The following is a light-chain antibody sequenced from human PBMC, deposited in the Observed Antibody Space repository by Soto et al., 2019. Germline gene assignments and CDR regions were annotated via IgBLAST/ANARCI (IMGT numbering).Light chain of an antibody. CDR2: DVT. J-gene: IGLJ1*01. CDR1: SSDVGGYNY. Sequence: QSALTQPRSVSGSPGQSVTISCTGTSSDVGGYNYVSWYQQHPGKAPKLVIYDVTKRPSGVPNRFSGTKSGNTASLTICGLQAEDEADYYCCSYAGSYTFVFGPGTKVTVL. CDR3: CSYAGSYTFV. V-gene: IGLV2-11*01.